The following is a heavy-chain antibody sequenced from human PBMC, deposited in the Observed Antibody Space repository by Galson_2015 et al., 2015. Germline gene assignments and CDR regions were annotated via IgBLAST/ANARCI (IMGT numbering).Heavy chain of an antibody. D-gene: IGHD6-19*01. CDR2: ISSSGSTI. V-gene: IGHV3-48*03. J-gene: IGHJ4*02. Sequence: SLRLSCAASGFTFSSYEMNWVRQAPGKGLEWVSYISSSGSTIYYADSVKGRFTISRDNAMNSLYLQMNSLRAEDTAVYYCARGSGSGWYGAYWGQGTLVTVSS. CDR1: GFTFSSYE. CDR3: ARGSGSGWYGAY.